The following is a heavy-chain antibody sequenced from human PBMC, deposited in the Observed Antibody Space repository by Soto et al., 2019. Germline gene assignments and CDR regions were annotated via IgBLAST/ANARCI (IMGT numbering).Heavy chain of an antibody. Sequence: QVQLVQSGAEVKKPGASVKVSCKASGYTFTSYYMHWVRQAPGQGLEWMGIINPSGGSTSYAQKLQGRVTMTRDTSTSTVYMELSSLRSEDTAVYYCARDVSIAVAGTDDDYWGQGTLVTVSS. CDR2: INPSGGST. D-gene: IGHD6-19*01. V-gene: IGHV1-46*03. J-gene: IGHJ4*02. CDR3: ARDVSIAVAGTDDDY. CDR1: GYTFTSYY.